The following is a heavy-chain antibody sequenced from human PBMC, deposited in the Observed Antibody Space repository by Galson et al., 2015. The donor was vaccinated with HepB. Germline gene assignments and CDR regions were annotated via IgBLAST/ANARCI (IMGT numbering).Heavy chain of an antibody. Sequence: LEWVAVISYDGSNKYYADSVKGRSTISRDNSKNTLYLQMNSLRAEDTAVYYCARGARLWFGELFADYWGQGTLVTVSS. J-gene: IGHJ4*02. CDR3: ARGARLWFGELFADY. D-gene: IGHD3-10*01. CDR2: ISYDGSNK. V-gene: IGHV3-30-3*01.